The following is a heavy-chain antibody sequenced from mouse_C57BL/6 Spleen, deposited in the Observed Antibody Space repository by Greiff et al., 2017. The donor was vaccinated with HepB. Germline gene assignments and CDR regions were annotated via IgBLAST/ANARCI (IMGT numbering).Heavy chain of an antibody. Sequence: QVQLKQPGAELVKPGASVKLSCKASGYTFTSYWMQWVKQRPGQGLEWIGEIDPSDSYTNYNQKFKGKATLTVDTSSSTAYMQLSSLTSEDSAVYYCARSEDGNHYFDYWGQGTTLTVSS. CDR1: GYTFTSYW. CDR2: IDPSDSYT. D-gene: IGHD2-1*01. J-gene: IGHJ2*01. CDR3: ARSEDGNHYFDY. V-gene: IGHV1-50*01.